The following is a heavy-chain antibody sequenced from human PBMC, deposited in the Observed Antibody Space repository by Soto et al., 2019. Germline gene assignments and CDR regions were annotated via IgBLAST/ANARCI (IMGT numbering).Heavy chain of an antibody. CDR1: GFAFNTYS. Sequence: PGGSLRLSCAASGFAFNTYSMNWVRQAPGKGLEWVSYISKSSGDIYYADSVKGRFTISRDNAKNSLYLQMNSLRDEDTAVYYCVRDPYERNSFGSWGQGTLVTVSS. J-gene: IGHJ4*02. V-gene: IGHV3-48*02. CDR3: VRDPYERNSFGS. CDR2: ISKSSGDI. D-gene: IGHD3-3*01.